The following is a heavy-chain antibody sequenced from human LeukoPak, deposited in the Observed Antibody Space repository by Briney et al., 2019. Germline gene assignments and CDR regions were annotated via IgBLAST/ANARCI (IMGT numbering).Heavy chain of an antibody. CDR1: RFTFSSYW. V-gene: IGHV3-7*01. CDR3: ARDEYLFDY. Sequence: PGGSLRLSCAASRFTFSSYWMSWVRQAPGKGLEWVANIKQDGSEKYYVDSVKGRFTISRDNAKNSLYLQMNSLRAEDTAVYYCARDEYLFDYWGQGTLVTVSS. J-gene: IGHJ4*02. CDR2: IKQDGSEK. D-gene: IGHD2-2*01.